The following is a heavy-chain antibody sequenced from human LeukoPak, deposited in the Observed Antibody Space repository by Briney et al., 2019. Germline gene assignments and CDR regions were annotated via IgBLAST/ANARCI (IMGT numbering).Heavy chain of an antibody. V-gene: IGHV3-43*01. CDR3: AKGRYGSGSFSTPFEY. CDR1: GYTFDDYS. CDR2: ISSYVGST. D-gene: IGHD3-10*01. Sequence: LSCKASGYTFDDYSIHCVRQAPGNGLECVSLISSYVGSTYYADSVKGRFTISRDNSKNSMYVQLNNLRTEETALYYCAKGRYGSGSFSTPFEYWGPGTLVTVSS. J-gene: IGHJ4*02.